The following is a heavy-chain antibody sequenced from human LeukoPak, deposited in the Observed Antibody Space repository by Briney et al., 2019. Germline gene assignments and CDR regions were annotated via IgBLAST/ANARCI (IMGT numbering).Heavy chain of an antibody. CDR2: IYNGGST. J-gene: IGHJ3*02. V-gene: IGHV3-66*01. CDR1: GFTVSRNY. CDR3: ASSGGPLLAFDI. Sequence: GGSLRLSCAASGFTVSRNYMSWVRQAPGKGLEWVSVIYNGGSTEYADPVKGRFNISRDHSKNTLYLQMSSLRAEGTAVYYCASSGGPLLAFDIWGQGTKVTVST. D-gene: IGHD2-15*01.